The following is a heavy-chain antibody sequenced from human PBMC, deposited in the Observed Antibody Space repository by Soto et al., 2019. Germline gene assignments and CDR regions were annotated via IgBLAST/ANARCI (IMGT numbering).Heavy chain of an antibody. CDR2: ISGSGGNT. CDR3: AKEISLSWNFPPSRPT. J-gene: IGHJ5*02. D-gene: IGHD1-7*01. Sequence: EVQLLESGGGLVQPGGSLRLSCAASGFTFSSYAMSWVRQAPGKGLEWVSAISGSGGNTYYADSVKGRFTISRDNSKNTLYLQMNSLRAEDTAVYYCAKEISLSWNFPPSRPTWGQGTLVTVSS. CDR1: GFTFSSYA. V-gene: IGHV3-23*01.